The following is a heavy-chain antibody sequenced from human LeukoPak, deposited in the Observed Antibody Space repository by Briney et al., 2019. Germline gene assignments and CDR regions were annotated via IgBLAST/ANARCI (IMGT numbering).Heavy chain of an antibody. CDR2: VSNSSSTI. V-gene: IGHV3-48*01. Sequence: PGGSLRLSCAASGFTFSVYSMNWVRQAPGKGREWVSYVSNSSSTIYYADSVKGRFTISRDNAKNSLYLQMNSLRAEDTAVYYCARGVRRFLEWVSMDVWGKGTTVTVSS. CDR1: GFTFSVYS. D-gene: IGHD3-3*01. CDR3: ARGVRRFLEWVSMDV. J-gene: IGHJ6*03.